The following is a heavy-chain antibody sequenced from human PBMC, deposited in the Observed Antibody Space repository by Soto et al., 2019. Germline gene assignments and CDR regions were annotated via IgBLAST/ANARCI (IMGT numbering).Heavy chain of an antibody. V-gene: IGHV3-73*01. CDR1: GFTFSGSA. D-gene: IGHD6-13*01. CDR3: TRHLHSSYYYYGMDV. Sequence: GGSLRLSCAASGFTFSGSAMHWVRQASGKGLEWVGRIRSKANSYATAYAASVKGRFTISRDDSKNTAYLQMDSLKTEDTAVYYCTRHLHSSYYYYGMDVWGQGTTVTVSS. J-gene: IGHJ6*02. CDR2: IRSKANSYAT.